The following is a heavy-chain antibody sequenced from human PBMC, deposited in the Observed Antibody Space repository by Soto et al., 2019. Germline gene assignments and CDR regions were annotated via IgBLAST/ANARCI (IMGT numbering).Heavy chain of an antibody. V-gene: IGHV4-59*08. Sequence: PSETLSLTCTVSGGSISSYYWSWIRQPPGKGLEWIGYIYYSGSTNYNPSLKSRVTISVDTSKNQFSLKLSSVTAADTAVYYCARQEYSSGWYVSIDWGPGTLVTVST. J-gene: IGHJ4*02. D-gene: IGHD6-19*01. CDR3: ARQEYSSGWYVSID. CDR2: IYYSGST. CDR1: GGSISSYY.